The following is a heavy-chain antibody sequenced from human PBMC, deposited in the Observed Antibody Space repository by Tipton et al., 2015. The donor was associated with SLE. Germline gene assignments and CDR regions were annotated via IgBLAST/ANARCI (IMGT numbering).Heavy chain of an antibody. Sequence: TLSLTCAVYGTSFDNSYWSWIRQPPGKGLEWIGEITRTGHTYYNPSLASRLTLSIDTSKNQFSLTLTSMAAADTAVYYCARDPVDTVIGEAFDIWGQGTIVTVSS. V-gene: IGHV4-34*01. D-gene: IGHD5-18*01. CDR1: GTSFDNSY. CDR3: ARDPVDTVIGEAFDI. J-gene: IGHJ3*02. CDR2: ITRTGHT.